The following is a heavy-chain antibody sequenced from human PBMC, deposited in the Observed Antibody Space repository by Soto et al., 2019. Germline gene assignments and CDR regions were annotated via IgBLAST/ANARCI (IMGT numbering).Heavy chain of an antibody. CDR3: AKYRITMVRGVLIMHD. J-gene: IGHJ4*02. D-gene: IGHD3-10*01. Sequence: KFQGRVTITRDTSASTAYMELSSLRSEDTAVYYCAKYRITMVRGVLIMHDWGQGTLVTVSS. V-gene: IGHV1-3*01.